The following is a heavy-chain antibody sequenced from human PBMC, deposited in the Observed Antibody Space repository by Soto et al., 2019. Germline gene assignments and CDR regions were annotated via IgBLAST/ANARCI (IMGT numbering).Heavy chain of an antibody. CDR3: AREQRGVVVAPAALPSPLDY. Sequence: GASVKVSCKASGYTFTSYDINWVRQATGQGLEWMGWMNPNSGNTGYAQKFQGRVTMTRNTSISTAYMELSSLRSEDTAVYYCAREQRGVVVAPAALPSPLDYWGQGPLVTVSS. J-gene: IGHJ4*02. CDR1: GYTFTSYD. CDR2: MNPNSGNT. D-gene: IGHD2-2*01. V-gene: IGHV1-8*01.